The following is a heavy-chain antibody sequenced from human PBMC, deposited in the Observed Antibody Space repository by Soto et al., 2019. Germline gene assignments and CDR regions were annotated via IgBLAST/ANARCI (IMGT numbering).Heavy chain of an antibody. J-gene: IGHJ5*02. CDR1: GYTLTELS. CDR2: FDPEDGET. CDR3: ATGSSVPAAMAPNWFDTWDSWIDP. Sequence: ASVKVSCKVSGYTLTELSMHWVRQAPGKGLEWMGGFDPEDGETIYAQKFQGRVTMTEDTSTDTAYMELSSLRSEDTAVYYCATGSSVPAAMAPNWFDTWDSWIDPWGQGTLVTVSS. D-gene: IGHD2-2*01. V-gene: IGHV1-24*01.